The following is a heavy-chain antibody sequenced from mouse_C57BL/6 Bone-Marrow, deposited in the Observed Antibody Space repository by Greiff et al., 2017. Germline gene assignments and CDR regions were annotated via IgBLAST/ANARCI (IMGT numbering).Heavy chain of an antibody. Sequence: QVQLQQPGAELVKPGASVKLSCKASGYTFTSYWMQWVKQRPGQGLEWIGEIDPSDSYTNYNQKFKGKATLTVDTSSSTAYMQLSSLTSEDSAVYYCARPYDGYYGSWFAYWGQGTLVTVSA. CDR1: GYTFTSYW. CDR3: ARPYDGYYGSWFAY. D-gene: IGHD2-3*01. J-gene: IGHJ3*01. V-gene: IGHV1-50*01. CDR2: IDPSDSYT.